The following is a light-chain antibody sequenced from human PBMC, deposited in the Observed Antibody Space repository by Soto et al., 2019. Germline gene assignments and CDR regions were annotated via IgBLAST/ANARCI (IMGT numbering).Light chain of an antibody. Sequence: DIQMTQSPSSLSASLGDRVTITCRASQGIGVYLAWCQQKPGKVPNLLIYAASTLQSGVPSRFRGSGSGTDFTLTISRLQPEDFATYYCQKYNSAPLTCGGGTKGEIK. CDR3: QKYNSAPLT. J-gene: IGKJ4*01. CDR2: AAS. V-gene: IGKV1-27*01. CDR1: QGIGVY.